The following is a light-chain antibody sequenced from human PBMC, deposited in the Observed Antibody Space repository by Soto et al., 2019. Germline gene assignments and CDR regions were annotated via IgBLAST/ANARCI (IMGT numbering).Light chain of an antibody. CDR1: QGIGND. V-gene: IGKV1-6*01. J-gene: IGKJ1*01. CDR3: LQLYNFSWT. Sequence: AIQLTQSPSSLSASVGDRVTISCRASQGIGNDLAWYQQKPGKAPRLLLFAPSNLQSGVPSRFSGSGSGTDFTLTIGRLQPEDFATYYCLQLYNFSWTFGQGPKVEIK. CDR2: APS.